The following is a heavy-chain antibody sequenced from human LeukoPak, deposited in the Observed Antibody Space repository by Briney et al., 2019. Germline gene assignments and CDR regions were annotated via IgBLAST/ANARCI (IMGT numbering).Heavy chain of an antibody. D-gene: IGHD2-2*01. V-gene: IGHV3-11*06. J-gene: IGHJ4*02. CDR2: ISSSSSYT. CDR3: ATGGCTSCLYYFDS. Sequence: GGSLRLSCAASGFTFSDYYMSWIRQAPGKGPEWVSYISSSSSYTNYADSVKGRFTISRDNAKNSLYLQMNSLRDEDTAVYYCATGGCTSCLYYFDSWGQGTLVTVSS. CDR1: GFTFSDYY.